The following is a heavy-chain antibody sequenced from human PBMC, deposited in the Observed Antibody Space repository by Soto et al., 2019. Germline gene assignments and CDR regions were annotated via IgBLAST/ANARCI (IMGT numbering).Heavy chain of an antibody. CDR3: ARDRYSGSSSYLYYFDY. D-gene: IGHD1-26*01. V-gene: IGHV1-69*12. Sequence: QVQLVQSGAEVKKPGSSVKVSCKASGGTFSSYAISWVRQAPGQRLEWMGGIIPIFGTANYAQKFQGRVTITADEATSTAYMELSSLRSEDTAVYYCARDRYSGSSSYLYYFDYWGKGTLVTVSS. CDR2: IIPIFGTA. J-gene: IGHJ4*02. CDR1: GGTFSSYA.